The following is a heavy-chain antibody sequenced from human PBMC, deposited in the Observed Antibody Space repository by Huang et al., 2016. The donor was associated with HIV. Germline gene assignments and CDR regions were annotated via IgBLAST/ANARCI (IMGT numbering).Heavy chain of an antibody. CDR3: ARGRFGETYDYYMDV. D-gene: IGHD3-10*01. CDR2: INPNSGST. V-gene: IGHV1-8*03. Sequence: QAQLVQSGAEVKKPGASVKVSCKASGYSFISHDISWVRQAPGQGLEWMGWINPNSGSTSYAQQFRGRVTIDTKTSITTAYMELRSLRPEDTAVYYCARGRFGETYDYYMDVWGKGTPVTVSS. CDR1: GYSFISHD. J-gene: IGHJ6*03.